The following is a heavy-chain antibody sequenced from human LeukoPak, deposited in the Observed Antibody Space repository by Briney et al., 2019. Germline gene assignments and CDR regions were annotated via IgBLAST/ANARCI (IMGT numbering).Heavy chain of an antibody. J-gene: IGHJ4*02. D-gene: IGHD4-4*01. CDR1: GFTFSTYA. CDR2: IISSGDYT. CDR3: AKTDYSTGPYDF. Sequence: GGSLRLSCAASGFTFSTYAMTWVRQAPGKGLEWVSTIISSGDYTFYADSVKGRFSISRDSSKNTLYLQMNGLRAEDTAVYFCAKTDYSTGPYDFWGQGTLVTVSS. V-gene: IGHV3-23*01.